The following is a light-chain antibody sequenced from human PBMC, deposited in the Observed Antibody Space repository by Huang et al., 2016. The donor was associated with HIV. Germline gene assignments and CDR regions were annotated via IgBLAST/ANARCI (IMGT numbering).Light chain of an antibody. CDR1: QGIGNS. V-gene: IGKV3-15*01. Sequence: ERVLTQSPGTLAVSPGDRATLSCRTRQGIGNSLAWYQLKPGQAPRLLIYETFIRASDIPARFSGGGSEIDFTLTISGLQSEDSAVYYCQQYHEWPRTFGQGTKVEIK. J-gene: IGKJ2*01. CDR2: ETF. CDR3: QQYHEWPRT.